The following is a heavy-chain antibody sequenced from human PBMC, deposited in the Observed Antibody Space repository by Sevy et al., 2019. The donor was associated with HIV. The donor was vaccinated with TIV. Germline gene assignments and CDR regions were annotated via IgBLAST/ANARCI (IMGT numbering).Heavy chain of an antibody. J-gene: IGHJ4*02. CDR3: ARDMELVNEGTQEFYY. Sequence: ASVKVSCKASGYTFTGYFMHWVRQAPGQGLEWMGWINPNSGDTNYEQKFQDRVTMTRETSINTAYMELSRLRSDDTALYYCARDMELVNEGTQEFYYWGQGTLVIVSS. CDR1: GYTFTGYF. CDR2: INPNSGDT. V-gene: IGHV1-2*02. D-gene: IGHD1-7*01.